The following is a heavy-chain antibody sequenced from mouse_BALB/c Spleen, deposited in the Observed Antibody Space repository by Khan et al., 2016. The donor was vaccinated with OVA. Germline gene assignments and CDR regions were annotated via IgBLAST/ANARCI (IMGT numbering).Heavy chain of an antibody. CDR1: GYTFISYW. Sequence: QVQLKESGTELAKPGASVKMSCKASGYTFISYWMHWVKQRPGQGLEWIGYINTSTDYTEYKQKFKDKATFTTDKSSNTAYMQLSSLTSEDSAVYSGSKRGLCGVFVYWGQGTRVTVSA. CDR3: SKRGLCGVFVY. CDR2: INTSTDYT. V-gene: IGHV1-7*01. D-gene: IGHD1-1*02. J-gene: IGHJ3*01.